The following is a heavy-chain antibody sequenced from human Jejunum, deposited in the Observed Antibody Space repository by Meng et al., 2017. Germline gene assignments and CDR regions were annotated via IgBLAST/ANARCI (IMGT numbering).Heavy chain of an antibody. V-gene: IGHV3-74*01. CDR3: ARALGGYDDC. Sequence: GESLMISCAASGFTFSTYWMHWVRQAPGKGLMWVSRINGDGTTTNYADSMKGRFTISRDNAENTLYLEMTSLGAEDMAVYYCARALGGYDDCWGQGTLVTVSS. CDR2: INGDGTTT. CDR1: GFTFSTYW. J-gene: IGHJ4*02. D-gene: IGHD5-12*01.